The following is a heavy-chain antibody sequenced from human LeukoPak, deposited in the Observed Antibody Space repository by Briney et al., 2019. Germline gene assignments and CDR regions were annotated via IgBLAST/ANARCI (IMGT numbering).Heavy chain of an antibody. CDR1: GFTFSSYW. CDR3: ARKCYGDYDDAFDI. D-gene: IGHD4-17*01. J-gene: IGHJ3*02. Sequence: GGSLRLSCAASGFTFSSYWMHWVRKAPGKGLGWVSRINSDGSSTSYADSVKGRFTISRDNAKNTLYLQMNSLRAEDTAVYYCARKCYGDYDDAFDIWGQGTMVTVSS. CDR2: INSDGSST. V-gene: IGHV3-74*01.